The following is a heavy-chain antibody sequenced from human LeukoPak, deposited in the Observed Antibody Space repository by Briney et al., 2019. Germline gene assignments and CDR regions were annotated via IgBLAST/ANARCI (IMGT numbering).Heavy chain of an antibody. Sequence: GASVKVSCKVSGYTLTELSMHWVRQAPGKGLEWMGGFDPEDGETIYAQKFQGRVTMTEDTSTDTAYMELSSLRSEDTAVYYCATNHVLLRFGESVFSTGMDVWGQGTTVTVSS. CDR1: GYTLTELS. CDR3: ATNHVLLRFGESVFSTGMDV. CDR2: FDPEDGET. V-gene: IGHV1-24*01. D-gene: IGHD3-10*01. J-gene: IGHJ6*02.